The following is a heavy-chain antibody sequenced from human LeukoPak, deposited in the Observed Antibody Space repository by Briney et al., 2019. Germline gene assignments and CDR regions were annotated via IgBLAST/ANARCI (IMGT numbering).Heavy chain of an antibody. CDR1: GFTFSSYG. CDR3: ASGQGTSSWGDPTPDAFDI. V-gene: IGHV3-30*02. J-gene: IGHJ3*02. D-gene: IGHD2-2*01. CDR2: IRYDGSNK. Sequence: GRSLRLSCAASGFTFSSYGMHWVRQAPGKGLELVAFIRYDGSNKYYADSVKGRFTISRDNSKNTLYLQMNSLRAEDTAVYYCASGQGTSSWGDPTPDAFDIWGQGTMVTVSS.